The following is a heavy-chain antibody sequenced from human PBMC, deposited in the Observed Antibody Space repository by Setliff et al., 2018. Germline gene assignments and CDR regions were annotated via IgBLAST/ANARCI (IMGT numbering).Heavy chain of an antibody. CDR2: INGDATIT. V-gene: IGHV3-74*01. D-gene: IGHD7-27*01. CDR1: GFTFSKYW. CDR3: AALDWGENFYNVDV. J-gene: IGHJ6*03. Sequence: PGGSLRLSCGAYGFTFSKYWMYWVRQAPGKGLEWVSRINGDATITNYADAVKGRFTISRDNARNALYLQMNSLRGEDTGVYFCAALDWGENFYNVDVWGKGTTVTVSS.